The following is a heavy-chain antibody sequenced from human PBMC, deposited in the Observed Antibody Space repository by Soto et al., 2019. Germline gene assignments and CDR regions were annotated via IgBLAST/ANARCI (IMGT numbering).Heavy chain of an antibody. D-gene: IGHD6-13*01. CDR1: GYTFTSYA. CDR3: AREGPGSSSWYVDS. Sequence: ASVKVSCKASGYTFTSYAIHCVRQAPGQRLEWMGWINAGNGNTKYSQKFQDRVTITRDTSASTAYMELSSLRAEDTAVYYCAREGPGSSSWYVDSWGQGTLVTVSS. CDR2: INAGNGNT. J-gene: IGHJ4*02. V-gene: IGHV1-3*01.